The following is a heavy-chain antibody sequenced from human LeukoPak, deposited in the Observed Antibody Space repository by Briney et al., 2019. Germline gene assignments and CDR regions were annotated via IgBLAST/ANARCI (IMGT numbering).Heavy chain of an antibody. CDR3: ARAGYYLPFDY. D-gene: IGHD3-22*01. CDR1: GFTFSSYW. Sequence: GGSLRLSCAASGFTFSSYWMSWVRQAPGKGLEWVANIKQEGSEKYYVDSVKGRFTISRDNAKNSLYLQMNSLRAEDTAVYYCARAGYYLPFDYWGQGTLVTVSS. J-gene: IGHJ4*02. V-gene: IGHV3-7*01. CDR2: IKQEGSEK.